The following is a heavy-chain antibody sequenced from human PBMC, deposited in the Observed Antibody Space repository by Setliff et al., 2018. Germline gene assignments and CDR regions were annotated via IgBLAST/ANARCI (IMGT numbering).Heavy chain of an antibody. J-gene: IGHJ3*02. CDR1: GYTFTGYY. CDR2: INPNSGGT. Sequence: ASVKVSCKASGYTFTGYYMHWVRQAPGQGLEWMGRINPNSGGTNYAQKLQGRVTMTTDTSTSTAYMELRSLRSDDTAVYYCARRMWELRSDAFDIWGQGTMVTVSS. CDR3: ARRMWELRSDAFDI. D-gene: IGHD1-26*01. V-gene: IGHV1-2*06.